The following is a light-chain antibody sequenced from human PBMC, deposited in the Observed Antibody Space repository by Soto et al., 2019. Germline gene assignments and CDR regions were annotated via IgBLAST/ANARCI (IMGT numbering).Light chain of an antibody. Sequence: QSVLTQPPSASGPPGQSVTLSCTGTSSDVGAYNYVSWYQQHPGKAPRLMIYDVSKRPSGVPDRFSGSKSGNTASLPVSGLQAEDEDDYFCSSYEGRHSYVFGAGTKVTVL. CDR3: SSYEGRHSYV. J-gene: IGLJ1*01. CDR2: DVS. V-gene: IGLV2-8*01. CDR1: SSDVGAYNY.